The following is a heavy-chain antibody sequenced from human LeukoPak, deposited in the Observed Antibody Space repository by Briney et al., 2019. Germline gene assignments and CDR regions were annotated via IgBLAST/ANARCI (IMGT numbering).Heavy chain of an antibody. CDR3: ARDVGATPGYFDY. D-gene: IGHD1-26*01. Sequence: SETLTLTCTVSGGSISSYYWNWIRQPPGKGLEWIAYIYYSGNTNYNPSLKSRVTISVDTSKNQFSLKLSSVTAADTAVYYCARDVGATPGYFDYWGQGTLVTVSS. CDR1: GGSISSYY. CDR2: IYYSGNT. J-gene: IGHJ4*02. V-gene: IGHV4-59*01.